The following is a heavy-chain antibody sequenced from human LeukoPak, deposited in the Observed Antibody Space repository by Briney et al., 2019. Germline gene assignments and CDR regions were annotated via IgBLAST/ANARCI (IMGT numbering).Heavy chain of an antibody. CDR2: INQDGSEK. Sequence: GGSLRLSCAASGFTFSNYWMSWVRQAPGKGLEWVANINQDGSEKYYVGSVKGRFTISRDNAENSLYLQMNSLRAEDTAVYYCAREFLVHDPPYYFDYWAREPWSPSPQ. D-gene: IGHD2-8*02. J-gene: IGHJ4*02. CDR3: AREFLVHDPPYYFDY. CDR1: GFTFSNYW. V-gene: IGHV3-7*01.